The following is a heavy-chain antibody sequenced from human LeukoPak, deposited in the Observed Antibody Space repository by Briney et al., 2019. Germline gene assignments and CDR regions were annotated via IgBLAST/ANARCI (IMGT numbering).Heavy chain of an antibody. CDR3: AGRGCNVLEY. D-gene: IGHD3-16*01. J-gene: IGHJ4*02. CDR2: IYYSGST. V-gene: IGHV4-59*01. CDR1: GGSISSYY. Sequence: PSETLSLTCTVSGGSISSYYWSWIRQPPGKGLEWIGYIYYSGSTNYSPSLKSRVTISIDTSKTQFSLKLSSVTAADTAVYYCAGRGCNVLEYWGQGTLVTVSS.